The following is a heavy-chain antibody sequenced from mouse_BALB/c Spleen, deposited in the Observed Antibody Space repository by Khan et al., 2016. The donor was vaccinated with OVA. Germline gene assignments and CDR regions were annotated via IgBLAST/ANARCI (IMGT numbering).Heavy chain of an antibody. V-gene: IGHV1-4*01. CDR1: GYTFTSYT. J-gene: IGHJ1*01. CDR2: INPSNTYT. CDR3: VISGAYYRYDGYFDV. D-gene: IGHD2-14*01. Sequence: VQLQESGAELARPGASVKMSCKASGYTFTSYTMHWVKQRPGQGLEWIGYINPSNTYTNYNQKFKDKATLTADKSSNTAYMQLSSLTSEDSAVYYCVISGAYYRYDGYFDVWGAGTTVTVSS.